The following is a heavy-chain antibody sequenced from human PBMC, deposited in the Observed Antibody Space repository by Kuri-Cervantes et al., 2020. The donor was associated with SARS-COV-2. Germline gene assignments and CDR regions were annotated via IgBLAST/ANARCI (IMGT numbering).Heavy chain of an antibody. CDR2: IYHSGST. D-gene: IGHD6-6*01. V-gene: IGHV4-38-2*01. Sequence: SETLSLTCAVSGYSISSGYYWGWIRQPPGKGLEWIGSIYHSGSTYYNPSLKSRVTISVDTSKNQFSLKLSSVTAADTAVYYCATQRGRMSSSFYYYYMDVWAKGPRSPSP. CDR3: ATQRGRMSSSFYYYYMDV. J-gene: IGHJ6*03. CDR1: GYSISSGYY.